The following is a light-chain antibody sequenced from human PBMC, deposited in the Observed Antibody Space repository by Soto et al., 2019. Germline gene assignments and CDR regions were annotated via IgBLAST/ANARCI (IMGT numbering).Light chain of an antibody. CDR3: QSYDSSLSGPLYV. Sequence: QSVLTQPASVSGSPGQSITISCTGASSDVGNYNLVSWYQQHPGKAPKLMIYGGSKRPSGVSDRFSGSKSGNTASLAISGLQAEDEADYYCQSYDSSLSGPLYVFGTGTKVTVL. CDR1: SSDVGNYNL. J-gene: IGLJ1*01. V-gene: IGLV2-14*02. CDR2: GGS.